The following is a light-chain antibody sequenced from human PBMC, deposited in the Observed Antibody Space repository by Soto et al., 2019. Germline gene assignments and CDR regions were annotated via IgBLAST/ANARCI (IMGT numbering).Light chain of an antibody. CDR3: QQYGGSPIT. CDR1: QYINTR. Sequence: EIVLTQSPATLSSFPSDRVTLSCRASQYINTRLAWYQHRPGQAPRLLIYGASSRATGIPDRFSGSGSGTEFTLTISRLEPEDFALYYCQQYGGSPITFGQGTRLENK. CDR2: GAS. J-gene: IGKJ5*01. V-gene: IGKV3-20*01.